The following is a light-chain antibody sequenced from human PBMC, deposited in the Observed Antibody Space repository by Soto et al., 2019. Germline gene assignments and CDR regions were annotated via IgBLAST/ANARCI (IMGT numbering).Light chain of an antibody. CDR2: GAS. CDR3: QQYGNSLFT. CDR1: QSVSGSY. V-gene: IGKV3-20*01. J-gene: IGKJ3*01. Sequence: EIVLTQSPGTLSLSPGERATLSCRASQSVSGSYIAWYQQKPGQAPRLLIYGASSRATGIPDRFSGSGSGTDFTLTISRLEPEDFAVYYWQQYGNSLFTCGPGTKVDIQ.